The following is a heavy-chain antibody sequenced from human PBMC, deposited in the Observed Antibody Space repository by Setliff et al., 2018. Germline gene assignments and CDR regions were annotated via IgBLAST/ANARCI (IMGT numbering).Heavy chain of an antibody. J-gene: IGHJ5*02. CDR3: ARGAGWWDL. CDR2: IYYSGAT. Sequence: SETLSLTCTVSGGSISRYHWSWIRQPPGKGLEWIGFIYYSGATTYNPSLKSRVTISVDTSKNQFSLKLSSVTAADTAVYYCARGAGWWDLWGQGTLVTVSS. CDR1: GGSISRYH. V-gene: IGHV4-59*08.